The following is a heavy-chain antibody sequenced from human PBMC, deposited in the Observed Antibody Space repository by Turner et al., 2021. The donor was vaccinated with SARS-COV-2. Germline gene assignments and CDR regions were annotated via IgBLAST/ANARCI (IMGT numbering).Heavy chain of an antibody. CDR1: GGSISTNF. D-gene: IGHD2-21*02. CDR2: IHSSGST. J-gene: IGHJ4*02. V-gene: IGHV4-4*07. Sequence: QVQLQESGPGLVKPSETLSLTCTVSGGSISTNFWSWIRQPAGKGLEWIGRIHSSGSTNYNPSLKSRVTMSIDTSQNQFSLKLSSVTAADTAVYYCASGSGSYSAWYFDYWGQGTLVAVSS. CDR3: ASGSGSYSAWYFDY.